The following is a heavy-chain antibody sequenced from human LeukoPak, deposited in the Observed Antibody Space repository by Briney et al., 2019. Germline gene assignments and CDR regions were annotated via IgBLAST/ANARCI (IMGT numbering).Heavy chain of an antibody. CDR2: ISYDGSNK. V-gene: IGHV3-30-3*01. CDR3: ASDLVRIAAAGTFDY. D-gene: IGHD6-13*01. J-gene: IGHJ4*02. CDR1: GFTFSSYA. Sequence: PGGSLRLSCAASGFTFSSYAMHWVRQAPGKGLEWVAVISYDGSNKYYADSVKGRFTISRDNSKNTLYLQMNSLRAEDTAVYYCASDLVRIAAAGTFDYWGQGTLVTVSS.